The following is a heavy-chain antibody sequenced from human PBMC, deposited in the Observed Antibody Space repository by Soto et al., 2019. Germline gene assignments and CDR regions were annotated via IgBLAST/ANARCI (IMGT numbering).Heavy chain of an antibody. CDR2: IYYSGST. J-gene: IGHJ6*02. CDR3: AKDPEGYCSSTRCYTYHGLDV. V-gene: IGHV4-39*01. CDR1: GGSISSSSYY. D-gene: IGHD2-2*01. Sequence: PSETLSLTCTVSGGSISSSSYYWGWIRQPPGKGLEWIGSIYYSGSTYYNPSLKSRVTISVDTSKNQFSLKLSSVTAADTAVYYCAKDPEGYCSSTRCYTYHGLDVWGQGTTVTVSS.